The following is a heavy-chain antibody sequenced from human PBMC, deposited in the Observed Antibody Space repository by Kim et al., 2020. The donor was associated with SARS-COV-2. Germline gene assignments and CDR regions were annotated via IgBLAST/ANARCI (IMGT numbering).Heavy chain of an antibody. Sequence: SYTNYSPSFQGHVTISADKSISTAYLQWSSLKASDTAMYYCARLSGGCVYWGQGTLVTVSS. V-gene: IGHV5-10-1*01. CDR2: SYT. J-gene: IGHJ4*02. CDR3: ARLSGGCVY. D-gene: IGHD2-15*01.